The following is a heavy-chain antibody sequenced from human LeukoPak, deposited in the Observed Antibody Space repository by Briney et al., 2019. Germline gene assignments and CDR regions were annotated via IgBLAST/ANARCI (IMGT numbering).Heavy chain of an antibody. D-gene: IGHD3-10*01. J-gene: IGHJ6*02. CDR3: ARSQVYYYGSGSYIYYYYGMDV. V-gene: IGHV1-69*13. Sequence: ASVKVSCKASGGTFSSYAISWVRQAPGQGLEWMGGIIPIFGTANYAQKFQGRVTINVEESTNTAYMELSSLRSEDTAVYYCARSQVYYYGSGSYIYYYYGMDVWGQGTTVTVSS. CDR1: GGTFSSYA. CDR2: IIPIFGTA.